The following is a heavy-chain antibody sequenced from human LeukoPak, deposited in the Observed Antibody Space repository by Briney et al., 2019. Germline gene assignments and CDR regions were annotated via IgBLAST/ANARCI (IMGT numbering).Heavy chain of an antibody. V-gene: IGHV4-38-2*01. Sequence: SETLSLTCAVSGYSISSGYYWGWIRQPPGKGLGWIGSIYHSGSTYYNPSLKSRVTISVDTSKNQFSLKLSSVTAADTAVYYCARQYCTNGVCYFDYWGQGTLVTVSS. D-gene: IGHD2-8*01. CDR3: ARQYCTNGVCYFDY. J-gene: IGHJ4*02. CDR2: IYHSGST. CDR1: GYSISSGYY.